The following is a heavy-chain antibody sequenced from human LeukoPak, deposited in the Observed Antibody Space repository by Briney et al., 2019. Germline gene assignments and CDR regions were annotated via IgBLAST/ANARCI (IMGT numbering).Heavy chain of an antibody. CDR1: GFNFGDYY. Sequence: GGSLRLSCVASGFNFGDYYMNWIRQSPGKGLEWISYMSCRSGIIYYGGSVKGRFTISRDNAENSLYLQMNSLRAEDTAVYYCARVSGTYDSSGLDYWGQGTLVTVSS. D-gene: IGHD3-22*01. CDR2: MSCRSGII. J-gene: IGHJ4*02. V-gene: IGHV3-11*04. CDR3: ARVSGTYDSSGLDY.